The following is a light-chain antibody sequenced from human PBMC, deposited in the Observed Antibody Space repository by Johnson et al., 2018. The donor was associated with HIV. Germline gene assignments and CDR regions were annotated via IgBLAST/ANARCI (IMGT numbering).Light chain of an antibody. V-gene: IGLV1-51*01. J-gene: IGLJ1*01. Sequence: QSVLTQPPSVSAAPGQKVTISCSGSSSNIGNNYVSWYQQLPGTAPKLLIYDNNKRPSVIPDRFSGSKSGTSATLGITGLQTGDEADYYCGTLDSSLSAGFFGTGTKVTVL. CDR3: GTLDSSLSAGF. CDR2: DNN. CDR1: SSNIGNNY.